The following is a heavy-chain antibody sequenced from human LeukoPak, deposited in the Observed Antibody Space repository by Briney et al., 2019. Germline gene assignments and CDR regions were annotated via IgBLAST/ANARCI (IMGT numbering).Heavy chain of an antibody. CDR3: ARASRYFDWYTNY. CDR2: INPNSGGT. D-gene: IGHD3-9*01. Sequence: ASVKVSCKASVYTFTGYYMHWVRQAPGQGLEWMGWINPNSGGTNYAQKFQGRVTMTRDTSISTAYMELSRLRSDDTAVYYCARASRYFDWYTNYWGQGTLVTVSS. J-gene: IGHJ4*02. V-gene: IGHV1-2*02. CDR1: VYTFTGYY.